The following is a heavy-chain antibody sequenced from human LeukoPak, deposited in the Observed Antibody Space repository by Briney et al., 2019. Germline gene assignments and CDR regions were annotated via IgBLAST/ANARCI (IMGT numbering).Heavy chain of an antibody. CDR1: GYTFTGYY. J-gene: IGHJ5*02. Sequence: ASVTVSCTASGYTFTGYYMHWVRQAPGQGLEWMGWINPNSGGTNYAQKFQGRVTMTRDTSISTAYMELSRLRSDDTAVYYCARSDYDFWSGYSPFDPWGQGTLVTVSS. D-gene: IGHD3-3*01. CDR2: INPNSGGT. V-gene: IGHV1-2*02. CDR3: ARSDYDFWSGYSPFDP.